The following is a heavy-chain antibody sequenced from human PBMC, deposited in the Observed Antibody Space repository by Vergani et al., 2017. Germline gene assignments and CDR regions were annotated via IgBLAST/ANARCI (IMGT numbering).Heavy chain of an antibody. CDR1: GYSFTSYW. CDR3: ARRVQSMYGSSGPFDY. CDR2: IYPGDSDT. V-gene: IGHV5-51*03. J-gene: IGHJ4*02. Sequence: EVQLVQSGAEVKKPGASLKISCKGSGYSFTSYWIGWVRQMPGKRLGWMGIIYPGDSDTRYSPSFQGQVTISADKSIITAYLQWSTLKAADTAMYYCARRVQSMYGSSGPFDYWGQGTLVTVSS. D-gene: IGHD6-6*01.